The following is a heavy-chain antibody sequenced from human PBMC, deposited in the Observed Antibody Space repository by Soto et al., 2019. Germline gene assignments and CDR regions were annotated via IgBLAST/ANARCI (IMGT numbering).Heavy chain of an antibody. D-gene: IGHD2-21*02. CDR3: ATAWRGGWTVVTPAY. CDR2: LNRTAGRT. J-gene: IGHJ4*02. CDR1: GYAFSTYL. V-gene: IGHV1-46*04. Sequence: QVPLVQSAAEVRRPGASVKVSCRTSGYAFSTYLMHWVRQAPGQGLEWMGILNRTAGRTSYSQTMRCIVTVTSDASPSTGYMELTVLRSDDTAVYDGATAWRGGWTVVTPAYWGQGALVTGSS.